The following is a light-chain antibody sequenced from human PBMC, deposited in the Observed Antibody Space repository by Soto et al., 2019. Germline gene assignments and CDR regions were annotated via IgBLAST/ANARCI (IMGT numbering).Light chain of an antibody. V-gene: IGLV2-8*01. J-gene: IGLJ2*01. CDR2: EVS. CDR1: SSDVGGYNY. CDR3: SSYGGINNVV. Sequence: QSALTQPPSASGSPGQSVTISCTGTSSDVGGYNYVSWYQQHPGKAPKLMIYEVSKRPSGVPDRFSGSKSGNTASLTVSGLQAEDEADYYCSSYGGINNVVFGGGTQLTVL.